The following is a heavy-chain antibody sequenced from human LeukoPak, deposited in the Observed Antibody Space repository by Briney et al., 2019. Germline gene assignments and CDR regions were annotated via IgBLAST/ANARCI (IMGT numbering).Heavy chain of an antibody. Sequence: SETLSLTCTVSGVSVSSGSYYWSWIRQPPGKGLEWIGYIYYSGSTNYNPSLKSRVTISVDTSKNQFSLKLSSVTAADTAVYYCARGGAVPAANTGYGMDVWGQGTTVTVSS. CDR3: ARGGAVPAANTGYGMDV. D-gene: IGHD2-2*01. CDR2: IYYSGST. CDR1: GVSVSSGSYY. V-gene: IGHV4-61*01. J-gene: IGHJ6*02.